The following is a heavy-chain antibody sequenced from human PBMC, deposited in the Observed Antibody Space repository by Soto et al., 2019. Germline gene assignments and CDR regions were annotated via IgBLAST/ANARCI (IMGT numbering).Heavy chain of an antibody. CDR2: IYSGGST. CDR3: ARGRIAVAGCYYFDY. CDR1: GFTVSSNY. V-gene: IGHV3-53*04. J-gene: IGHJ4*02. Sequence: GGSLRLSCAASGFTVSSNYMSWVRQAPGKGLEWVSVIYSGGSTYYADSVKGRFTISRHNSKNTLYLQMNSLRAEDTAVYYCARGRIAVAGCYYFDYWGQGTLVTVSS. D-gene: IGHD6-19*01.